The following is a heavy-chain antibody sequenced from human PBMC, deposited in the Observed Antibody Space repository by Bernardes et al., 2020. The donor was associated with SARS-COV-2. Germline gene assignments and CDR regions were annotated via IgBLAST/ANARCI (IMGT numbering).Heavy chain of an antibody. J-gene: IGHJ4*02. CDR3: ARDLGATSSEFDY. V-gene: IGHV3-48*01. CDR1: GFRFSDYS. D-gene: IGHD1-26*01. Sequence: GSLRLSCAASGFRFSDYSMNWVRQAPGKGLEWVSHMSGTGIAIYYADSVRGRFTISRDNAKNSLFLQMNSLRAEDTAVYYCARDLGATSSEFDYWGQGTLVTVSS. CDR2: MSGTGIAI.